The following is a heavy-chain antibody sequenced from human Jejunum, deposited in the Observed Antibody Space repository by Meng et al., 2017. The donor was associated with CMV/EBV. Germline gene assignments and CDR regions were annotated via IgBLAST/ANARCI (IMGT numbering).Heavy chain of an antibody. CDR2: IYSGGST. J-gene: IGHJ4*02. V-gene: IGHV3-66*01. Sequence: EVQMLESGXGFVHPXGSLRLXCAASGVSVSGHCMTWVRQAPGKGLEWVSVIYSGGSTYYADSVMGRFTISRDNSKNTLYLQMNSLRVEDTAVYYCARDIYSSSLNWGYWGQGTLVTVSS. CDR1: GVSVSGHC. D-gene: IGHD6-6*01. CDR3: ARDIYSSSLNWGY.